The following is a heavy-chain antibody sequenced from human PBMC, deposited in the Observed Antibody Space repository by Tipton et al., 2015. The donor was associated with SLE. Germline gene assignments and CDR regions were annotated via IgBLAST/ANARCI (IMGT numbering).Heavy chain of an antibody. CDR3: ARLEVRWGVHQSAFDI. Sequence: TLSLTCAVSGGSISSSSYYWGWIRQPPGKGLEWIGSIYYSGSTSYNPSLKSRVTISVDTSKNQFSLKLSSVTAADTAVYYCARLEVRWGVHQSAFDIWGQGTMVTVSS. J-gene: IGHJ3*02. D-gene: IGHD4-23*01. CDR1: GGSISSSSYY. CDR2: IYYSGST. V-gene: IGHV4-39*07.